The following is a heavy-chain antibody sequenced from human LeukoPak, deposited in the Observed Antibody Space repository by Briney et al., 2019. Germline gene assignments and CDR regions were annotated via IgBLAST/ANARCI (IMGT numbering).Heavy chain of an antibody. CDR2: IYYSGST. Sequence: PSETLSLTCTVSGGSISSYYWSWIRQPPGKGLEWIGYIYYSGSTNYNPSLKRRVTISVDTSKNQFSLKLSSVTAADTAVYYCARVYGDRVVRDAFDIWGQGTMVTVSS. D-gene: IGHD4-17*01. V-gene: IGHV4-59*01. CDR1: GGSISSYY. J-gene: IGHJ3*02. CDR3: ARVYGDRVVRDAFDI.